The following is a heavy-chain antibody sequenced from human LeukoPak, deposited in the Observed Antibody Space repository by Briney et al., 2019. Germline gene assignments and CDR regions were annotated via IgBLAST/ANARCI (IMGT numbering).Heavy chain of an antibody. CDR3: HCSGGNRDLYYFDY. V-gene: IGHV3-30*04. D-gene: IGHD2-15*01. J-gene: IGHJ4*02. CDR1: GFTFSSYA. CDR2: ISYDGSNK. Sequence: PGGSLRLSCAASGFTFSSYAMHWVRQAPGKGLEWVAVISYDGSNKYYADSVKGRFTISRDNAKNSLYLQMNSLRAEDTAVYYCHCSGGNRDLYYFDYWGQGTLVTVSS.